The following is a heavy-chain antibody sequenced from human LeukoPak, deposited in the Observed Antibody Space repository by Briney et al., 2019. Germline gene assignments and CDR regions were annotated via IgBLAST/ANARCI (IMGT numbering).Heavy chain of an antibody. CDR3: ARGAGKYIDSSLDY. V-gene: IGHV1-69*13. J-gene: IGHJ4*02. D-gene: IGHD3-10*01. Sequence: ASVKVSCKASGGTSSSYAISWVRQAPGQGLEWMGGIIPIFGTANYAQKFQGRVTITADESTTTAYMELSSLRSEDTAAYYCARGAGKYIDSSLDYWGQGTLVTVSS. CDR1: GGTSSSYA. CDR2: IIPIFGTA.